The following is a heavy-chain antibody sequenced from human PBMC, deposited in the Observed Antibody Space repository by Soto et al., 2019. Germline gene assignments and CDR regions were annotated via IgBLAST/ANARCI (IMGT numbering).Heavy chain of an antibody. CDR2: INAGNGNT. CDR1: GYTFTSYA. J-gene: IGHJ6*02. Sequence: QVQLVQSGAEVKKPGASVKVSCKASGYTFTSYAMHWVRQAPGQRLEWMGWINAGNGNTKYSQKFQGRVTITRDTSASTAYMELSSLRSEDTAVYYCARDGWHRWGYYYGMDVWGQGTTVTVSS. D-gene: IGHD3-10*01. V-gene: IGHV1-3*01. CDR3: ARDGWHRWGYYYGMDV.